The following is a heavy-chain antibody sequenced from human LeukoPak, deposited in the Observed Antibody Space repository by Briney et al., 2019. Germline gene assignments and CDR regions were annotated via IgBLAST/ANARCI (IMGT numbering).Heavy chain of an antibody. V-gene: IGHV1-8*01. D-gene: IGHD6-13*01. CDR2: MNPNSGNT. CDR1: GYTFTSYD. Sequence: ASVKVSCKASGYTFTSYDINWVRQATGQGLEWMGWMNPNSGNTGYAQKFQGRVTMTRNTSISTAYMELSSLRSEDTAVYYCARAAAARKTNWFDPWGQGTLVTVSS. J-gene: IGHJ5*02. CDR3: ARAAAARKTNWFDP.